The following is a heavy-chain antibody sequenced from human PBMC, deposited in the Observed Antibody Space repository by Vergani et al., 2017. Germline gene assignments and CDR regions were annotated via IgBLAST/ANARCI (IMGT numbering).Heavy chain of an antibody. D-gene: IGHD5-24*01. Sequence: EVQLLQSEGAVVQPGGSLRLSCVASGFPFSSHAMSWVRQGHGQGLGWVSSIKNTGDSNHYADSVKGRFTISRDNSKTPLYWQMNSLRVEDTAVYYCGRGSDNYNWGQGTLVTVSS. CDR1: GFPFSSHA. V-gene: IGHV3-23*01. CDR3: GRGSDNYN. J-gene: IGHJ4*02. CDR2: IKNTGDSN.